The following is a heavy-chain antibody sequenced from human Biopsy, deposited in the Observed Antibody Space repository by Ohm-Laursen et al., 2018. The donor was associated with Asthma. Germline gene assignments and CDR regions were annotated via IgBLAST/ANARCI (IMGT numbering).Heavy chain of an antibody. Sequence: SETLSLTCTVSGASITSSAYYWGWIRQPPGKGLGWIGCMYYGETTYYSPSLKSRVTISVDSSKNQFSLKLSSVTAAETAVYFFSRNEIEDGIYFDNWGQGTLVTVSS. CDR3: SRNEIEDGIYFDN. D-gene: IGHD5-24*01. V-gene: IGHV4-39*07. CDR2: MYYGETT. CDR1: GASITSSAYY. J-gene: IGHJ4*02.